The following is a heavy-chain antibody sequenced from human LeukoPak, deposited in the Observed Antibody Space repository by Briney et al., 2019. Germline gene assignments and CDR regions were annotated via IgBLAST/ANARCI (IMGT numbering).Heavy chain of an antibody. J-gene: IGHJ4*02. CDR3: STLTSRGLSDS. CDR1: GFTFTNAW. V-gene: IGHV3-15*07. Sequence: PGGSLRLSCAAFGFTFTNAWMTWVRQAPGKGLEWVGRIKSKADGETIDYAAPVKGRFTFSRDDSKNMLYLQMNSLKSEDTAVYYCSTLTSRGLSDSWGQGTLATVSS. CDR2: IKSKADGETI. D-gene: IGHD1-20*01.